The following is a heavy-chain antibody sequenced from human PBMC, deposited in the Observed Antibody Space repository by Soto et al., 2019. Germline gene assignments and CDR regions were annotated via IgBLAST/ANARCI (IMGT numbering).Heavy chain of an antibody. J-gene: IGHJ4*02. D-gene: IGHD3-10*01. CDR1: GGSISSGGCS. CDR3: ARENNVLPGGYFDY. Sequence: SETLSMTCSFSGGSISSGGCSCSWIRQPPGKGLEWIGYIYHSGSTYYNPSLKSRVTISVDRSKNQFSLKLSSVTAADTAVYYCARENNVLPGGYFDYWGQGTLVTVSS. CDR2: IYHSGST. V-gene: IGHV4-30-2*01.